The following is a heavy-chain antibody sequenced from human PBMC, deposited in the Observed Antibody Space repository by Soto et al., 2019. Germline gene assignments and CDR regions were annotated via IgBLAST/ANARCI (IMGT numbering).Heavy chain of an antibody. CDR3: ARPLYSGSYSDYYFEY. J-gene: IGHJ4*02. D-gene: IGHD1-26*01. CDR2: ISHDGSNK. CDR1: GLTFSSYA. Sequence: QVQLVESGGGVVQPGRSLRLSCAASGLTFSSYAMHWVRQAPGKGLEWVAVISHDGSNKYYADSVKGRFTISRDDSKNMLYMQMNSLRPEDTAVYYCARPLYSGSYSDYYFEYWGQGTLVTVSS. V-gene: IGHV3-30-3*01.